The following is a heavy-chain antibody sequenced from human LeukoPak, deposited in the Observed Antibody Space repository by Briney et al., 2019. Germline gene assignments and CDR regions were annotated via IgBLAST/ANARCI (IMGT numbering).Heavy chain of an antibody. J-gene: IGHJ4*02. CDR2: ISWNSGSI. CDR1: GFTFDDYS. CDR3: AKDKD. Sequence: PGGSLRLSCAASGFTFDDYSMHWVRQAPGKGLEWVSGISWNSGSIGYADSVNGRFTISRDNAKNSLYLQMNSLRAEDTALYYCAKDKDWGQGTLVTVSS. V-gene: IGHV3-9*01.